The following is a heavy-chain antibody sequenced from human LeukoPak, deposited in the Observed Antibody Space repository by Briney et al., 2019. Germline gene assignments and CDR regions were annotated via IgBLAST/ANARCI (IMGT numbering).Heavy chain of an antibody. J-gene: IGHJ4*02. V-gene: IGHV4-38-2*02. Sequence: PSETLSLTCTVSGYSISSGYYWGWIRQPPGKGLEWIGSIYHSGSTYYNPSLKSRVTISVDTSKNQFSLKLSSVTAADTAVYYCARDGLYGSGSYPFDYWGQGTLVTVSS. CDR2: IYHSGST. CDR1: GYSISSGYY. CDR3: ARDGLYGSGSYPFDY. D-gene: IGHD3-10*01.